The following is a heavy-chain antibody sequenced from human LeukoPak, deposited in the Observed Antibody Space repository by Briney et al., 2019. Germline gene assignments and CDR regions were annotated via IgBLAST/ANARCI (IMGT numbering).Heavy chain of an antibody. CDR3: AKDLAATVVTPDY. Sequence: GGSLRLSCAVSGFTFSRYNMNWVRQAPGKGLEWVSAISGSGGSTYYADSVKGRFTISRDNSKNTLYLQMNSLRAEDTAVYYCAKDLAATVVTPDYWGQGTLVTVSS. V-gene: IGHV3-23*01. CDR2: ISGSGGST. J-gene: IGHJ4*02. CDR1: GFTFSRYN. D-gene: IGHD4-23*01.